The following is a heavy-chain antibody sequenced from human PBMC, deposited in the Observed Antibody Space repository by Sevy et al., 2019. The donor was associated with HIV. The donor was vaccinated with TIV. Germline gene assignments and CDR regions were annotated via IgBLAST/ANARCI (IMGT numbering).Heavy chain of an antibody. V-gene: IGHV3-21*01. Sequence: GGSLRLSCAASGFTFSNYNMNWVRQAPGKGLEWVSSISSSSRYIYYADSMKGRFTISRDNAKNSLYLQMNSLRAEDTAVYYCARVVAYCSGGSCFPGYYYGMDVWGQWTTVTASS. CDR1: GFTFSNYN. CDR3: ARVVAYCSGGSCFPGYYYGMDV. D-gene: IGHD2-15*01. J-gene: IGHJ6*02. CDR2: ISSSSRYI.